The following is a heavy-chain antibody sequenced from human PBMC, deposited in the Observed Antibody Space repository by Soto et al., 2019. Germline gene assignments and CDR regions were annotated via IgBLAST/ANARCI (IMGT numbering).Heavy chain of an antibody. J-gene: IGHJ4*02. V-gene: IGHV3-53*01. D-gene: IGHD1-26*01. Sequence: EVQLVESGGGLIQPGGSLRLSCAASGFTVSSDYMSWVRQAPGKGLEWVSVIYSAGSTYYADSVKGRLTISRDNYKNALYRQMNSLRAEDTAVYYCARASGSRLFDYWGQGTLVYVSS. CDR2: IYSAGST. CDR1: GFTVSSDY. CDR3: ARASGSRLFDY.